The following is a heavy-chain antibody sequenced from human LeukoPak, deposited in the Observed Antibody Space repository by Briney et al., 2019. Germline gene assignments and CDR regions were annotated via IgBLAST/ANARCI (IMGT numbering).Heavy chain of an antibody. D-gene: IGHD6-19*01. CDR3: ARESSSGWYDY. V-gene: IGHV3-74*01. Sequence: GGSLRLSCAASGFTFTSYWMHWVRQAPGKGLVWVSRINSDGSSRSYADSVKGRFTIARGNGKNTLYLQMNSLRAEDTAVYYCARESSSGWYDYWGQGTLVTVSS. CDR1: GFTFTSYW. CDR2: INSDGSSR. J-gene: IGHJ4*02.